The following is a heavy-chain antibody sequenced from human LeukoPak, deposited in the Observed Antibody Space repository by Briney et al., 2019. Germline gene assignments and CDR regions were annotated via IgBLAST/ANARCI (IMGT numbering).Heavy chain of an antibody. CDR1: GYTFTGYY. V-gene: IGHV1-2*02. D-gene: IGHD2-15*01. Sequence: ASVKVSCKASGYTFTGYYMHWVRQAPGQGLEWMGWINPNSGGTNYAQKFQGRVTMTRDTSISTAYMELSRLRSDDTAVYYCARTYCRGGTCYSWDYWGQGTLVTVSS. J-gene: IGHJ4*02. CDR2: INPNSGGT. CDR3: ARTYCRGGTCYSWDY.